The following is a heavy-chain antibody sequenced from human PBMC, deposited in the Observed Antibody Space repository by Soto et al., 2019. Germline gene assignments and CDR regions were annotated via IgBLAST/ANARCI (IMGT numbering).Heavy chain of an antibody. CDR1: GYTFTSYD. V-gene: IGHV1-69*04. CDR2: IIPILGIA. J-gene: IGHJ6*02. Sequence: SVKVSCKASGYTFTSYDISWVRQAPGQGLEWMGRIIPILGIANYAQKFQGRVTITADKSTSTAYMELSSLRSEDTAVYYCARLPSRYYYYGMDVWGQGTTVTVSS. D-gene: IGHD1-26*01. CDR3: ARLPSRYYYYGMDV.